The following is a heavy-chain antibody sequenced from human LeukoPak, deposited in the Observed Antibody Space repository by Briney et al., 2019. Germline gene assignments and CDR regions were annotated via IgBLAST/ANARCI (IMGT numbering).Heavy chain of an antibody. D-gene: IGHD3-22*01. CDR2: ISGSGGST. Sequence: GGSLRLSCAASGFTFSSYAMSWVRQALGKGLEWVSAISGSGGSTYYADSVKGRFTISRDNSKNTLYLQMNSLRAEDTAVYYCAKMGGAMIVVVITYFDYWGQGTLVTVSS. J-gene: IGHJ4*02. CDR1: GFTFSSYA. CDR3: AKMGGAMIVVVITYFDY. V-gene: IGHV3-23*01.